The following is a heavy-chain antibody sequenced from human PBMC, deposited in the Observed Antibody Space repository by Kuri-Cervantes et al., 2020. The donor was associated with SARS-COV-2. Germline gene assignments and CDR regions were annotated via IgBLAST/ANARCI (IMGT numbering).Heavy chain of an antibody. V-gene: IGHV4-34*01. Sequence: SESLSLTCAVYGGSFSGYYWSWIRQPPGKGLEWNGEINHSGSTNYNPSLKSRVTISVDTSKNQFSLKLSSVTAADTAVYYCASPGGFLDVWGKGTTVTVSS. CDR1: GGSFSGYY. D-gene: IGHD4-23*01. CDR2: INHSGST. CDR3: ASPGGFLDV. J-gene: IGHJ6*04.